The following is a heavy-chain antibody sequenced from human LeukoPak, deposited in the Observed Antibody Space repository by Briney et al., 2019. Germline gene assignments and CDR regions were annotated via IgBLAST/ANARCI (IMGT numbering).Heavy chain of an antibody. CDR1: GFTFSNYW. CDR2: ISSSSNYI. D-gene: IGHD1-26*01. J-gene: IGHJ3*02. V-gene: IGHV3-21*01. CDR3: TRDVGASAPDAFDT. Sequence: GGSLRLSCAASGFTFSNYWMNWVRQAPGKGLEWVSSISSSSNYIHYADSVKGRFTISRDNAKNSLYLQMNSLRAEDTDVYYCTRDVGASAPDAFDTWGQGTIVTVSS.